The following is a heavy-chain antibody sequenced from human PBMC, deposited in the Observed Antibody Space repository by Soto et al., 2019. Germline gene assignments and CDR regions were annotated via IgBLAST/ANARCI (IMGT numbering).Heavy chain of an antibody. D-gene: IGHD5-12*01. J-gene: IGHJ6*02. CDR2: ISYDGSNK. CDR3: ARDYYRFNSGYGFSMDV. Sequence: QVQLVESGGGVVQPGRSLRLSCAASGFTFSSYAMHWVRQAPGKGLEWVAVISYDGSNKYYADSVKGRFTISRDNSKNPLYLQMNSLSAEDTAVYYCARDYYRFNSGYGFSMDVWGQGTTVTVSS. V-gene: IGHV3-30-3*01. CDR1: GFTFSSYA.